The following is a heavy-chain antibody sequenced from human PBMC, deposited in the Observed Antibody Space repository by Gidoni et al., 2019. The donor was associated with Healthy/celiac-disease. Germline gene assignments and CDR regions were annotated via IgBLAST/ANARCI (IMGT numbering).Heavy chain of an antibody. Sequence: IGRIYTSGSTNYNPSLKSRVTISVDTSKNQFSLKLSSVTAADTAVYYCARADGYSGYDRAVGGFDYWGQGTLVTVSS. J-gene: IGHJ4*02. CDR3: ARADGYSGYDRAVGGFDY. V-gene: IGHV4-61*02. CDR2: IYTSGST. D-gene: IGHD5-12*01.